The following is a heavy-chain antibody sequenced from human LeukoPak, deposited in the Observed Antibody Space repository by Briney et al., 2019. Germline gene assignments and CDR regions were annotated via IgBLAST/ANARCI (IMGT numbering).Heavy chain of an antibody. CDR1: GFTFSSYE. CDR2: IYYTGNT. CDR3: TKSDGYGLIRI. D-gene: IGHD3-10*01. J-gene: IGHJ3*02. V-gene: IGHV4-59*12. Sequence: GSLRLSCAASGFTFSSYEMNWVRQAPGKGLEWIGNIYYTGNTYHNASLKSRVTISVDTSKNQFSLKVISMTAADTAVYYCTKSDGYGLIRICGRGTMVTVSS.